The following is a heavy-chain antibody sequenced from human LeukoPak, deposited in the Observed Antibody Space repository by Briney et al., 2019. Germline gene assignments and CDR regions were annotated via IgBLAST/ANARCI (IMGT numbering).Heavy chain of an antibody. CDR2: IYTSGST. CDR3: ARSIAARGYFDY. V-gene: IGHV4-4*07. D-gene: IGHD6-6*01. CDR1: GGSISSYY. J-gene: IGHJ4*02. Sequence: SETLSLTCTVSGGSISSYYWSWIRQPAGKGLEWIGRIYTSGSTNYNPSLKSRVTMSIDTSKNQFSLKLSSVTAADTAVYYCARSIAARGYFDYWGQGTLVTVSS.